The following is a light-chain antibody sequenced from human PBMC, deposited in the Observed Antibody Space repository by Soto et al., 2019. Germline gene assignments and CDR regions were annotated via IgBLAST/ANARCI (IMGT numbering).Light chain of an antibody. V-gene: IGLV2-11*01. Sequence: QSALTQPRSVAGSPGHSVTISCAGTISDGDGDSYDSWYQQHAGKDAPHMLTDVSKRPSGVPDRFSGSKFGNTASLTISGLQAEDEADYYCCSYAGAFPYVFGNGTKVTVL. J-gene: IGLJ1*01. CDR2: DVS. CDR1: ISDGDGDSY. CDR3: CSYAGAFPYV.